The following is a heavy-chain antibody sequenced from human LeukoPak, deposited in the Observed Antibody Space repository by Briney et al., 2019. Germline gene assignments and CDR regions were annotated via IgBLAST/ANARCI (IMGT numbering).Heavy chain of an antibody. CDR3: AKAPRKFRGIIITPLYYFDY. V-gene: IGHV3-7*03. CDR1: GITFSSYW. Sequence: GGSLRLSCADSGITFSSYWMSWVRQAPGKGLEWVANIKQDGGEKYYVDSVKGRFTISRDNAKNSLYLQMNNLRVEDTAVYYCAKAPRKFRGIIITPLYYFDYWGQGALVTVSS. D-gene: IGHD3-10*01. CDR2: IKQDGGEK. J-gene: IGHJ4*02.